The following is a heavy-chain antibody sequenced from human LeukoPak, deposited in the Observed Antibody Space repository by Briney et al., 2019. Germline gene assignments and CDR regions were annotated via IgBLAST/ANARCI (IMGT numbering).Heavy chain of an antibody. J-gene: IGHJ3*02. CDR2: IWYDGSNK. CDR3: GSSDAFDI. V-gene: IGHV3-33*08. Sequence: PGRSLRLSCAASGFTFDDYAMHWVRQAPGKGLEWVAVIWYDGSNKYYADSVKGRFTISRDNSKNTLYLQMNSLRAEDTAVYYCGSSDAFDIWGQGTMVTVSS. CDR1: GFTFDDYA. D-gene: IGHD6-13*01.